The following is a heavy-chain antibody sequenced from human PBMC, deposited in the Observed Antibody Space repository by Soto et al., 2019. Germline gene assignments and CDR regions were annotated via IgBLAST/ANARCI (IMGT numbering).Heavy chain of an antibody. CDR1: GGSISSSRSY. Sequence: LQLQESGPGLVKPSETLSLTCNVSGGSISSSRSYWAWFRQPPGKELEWIANIFYAGNTYYNPSLKSRVTVSVDTSKNQFSLKLDSVTAADTAVYYCARQAAAPGIDLWFDPWGQGTLVTVSS. D-gene: IGHD6-13*01. J-gene: IGHJ5*02. CDR2: IFYAGNT. CDR3: ARQAAAPGIDLWFDP. V-gene: IGHV4-39*01.